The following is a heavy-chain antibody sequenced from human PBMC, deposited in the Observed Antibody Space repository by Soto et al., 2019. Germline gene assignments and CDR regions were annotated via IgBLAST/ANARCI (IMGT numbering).Heavy chain of an antibody. J-gene: IGHJ4*02. V-gene: IGHV3-74*01. Sequence: GGSLRLSCAASGFTFSSYWMHWVRQAPGKGLVWVSRINSDGSSTSYADSVKGRFTISRDNAKNTLYLQMNSLRAEDTAVYYCARYMVVPAAIFANWGQGTLVTVSS. CDR3: ARYMVVPAAIFAN. CDR1: GFTFSSYW. CDR2: INSDGSST. D-gene: IGHD2-2*01.